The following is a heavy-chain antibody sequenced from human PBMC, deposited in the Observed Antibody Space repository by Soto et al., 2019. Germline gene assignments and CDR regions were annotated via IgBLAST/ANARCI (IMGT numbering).Heavy chain of an antibody. CDR2: IWYDGSNK. V-gene: IGHV3-33*01. CDR1: GFTFSSYG. CDR3: ARDPSGGYSYGVHWYFDL. Sequence: QVQLVESGGGVVQPGRSLRLSCAASGFTFSSYGMHWVRQAPGKGLEWVAVIWYDGSNKYYADSVKGRFTISRDNSKNTLYLQMNSLSAEDTAVYYCARDPSGGYSYGVHWYFDLWGRGTLVTVSS. D-gene: IGHD5-18*01. J-gene: IGHJ2*01.